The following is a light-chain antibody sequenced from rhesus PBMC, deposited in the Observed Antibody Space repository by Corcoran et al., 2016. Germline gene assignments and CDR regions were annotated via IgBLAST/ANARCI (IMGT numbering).Light chain of an antibody. CDR1: QSVTSS. Sequence: DIVLTQSPVTLSLSPGERATLSCRASQSVTSSLAWYQQKPGQVPRPLSHAASSRATGTPDRFSGRGSGTDFTHTISSLETEDFAVYYCQQHSNWPLTFGGGTKVEIK. CDR3: QQHSNWPLT. CDR2: AAS. J-gene: IGKJ4*01. V-gene: IGKV3-42*03.